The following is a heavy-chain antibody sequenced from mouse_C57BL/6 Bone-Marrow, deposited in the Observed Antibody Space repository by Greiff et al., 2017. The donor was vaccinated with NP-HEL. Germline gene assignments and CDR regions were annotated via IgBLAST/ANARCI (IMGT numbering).Heavy chain of an antibody. CDR2: IYPSDSET. D-gene: IGHD3-1*01. V-gene: IGHV1-61*01. CDR1: GYTFTSYW. Sequence: VQLQQPGAELVRPGSSVKLSCKASGYTFTSYWMDWVKQRPGQGLEWIGNIYPSDSETHYNQKFKDKATLTVDKSSSTAYMQLSSLTSEDSAVYSCARGLTFDFWGQGTTLTVSA. CDR3: ARGLTFDF. J-gene: IGHJ2*01.